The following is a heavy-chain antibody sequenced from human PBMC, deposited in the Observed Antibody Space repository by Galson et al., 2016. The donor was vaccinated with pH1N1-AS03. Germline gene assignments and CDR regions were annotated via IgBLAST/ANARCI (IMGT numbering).Heavy chain of an antibody. CDR2: IYHTGRT. V-gene: IGHV4-38-2*01. D-gene: IGHD3-10*01. CDR3: ARTRGAEGYSYYYYYTDV. J-gene: IGHJ6*03. Sequence: LSLTCSVSEFSISSGYHWGWIRQAPGKGLEWIGNIYHTGRTHYDPSLTSRVTMSVDTSKDQFSLTLSSVTAADTAVYFCARTRGAEGYSYYYYYTDVWAKGPRSPSP. CDR1: EFSISSGYH.